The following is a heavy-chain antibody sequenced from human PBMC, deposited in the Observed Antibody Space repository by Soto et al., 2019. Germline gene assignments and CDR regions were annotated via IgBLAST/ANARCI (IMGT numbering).Heavy chain of an antibody. Sequence: EVQLLESGGGLVQPGGSLRLSCVASGFTFSSCAMSWVRQAPGKGLEWVSGIGAGGAGTYYADSVKGRFTISRDNSKNTVYLLMDSLRAEDTAVYYCAKERRQIDYWGQGTLVTVSS. V-gene: IGHV3-23*01. CDR1: GFTFSSCA. J-gene: IGHJ4*02. CDR2: IGAGGAGT. CDR3: AKERRQIDY.